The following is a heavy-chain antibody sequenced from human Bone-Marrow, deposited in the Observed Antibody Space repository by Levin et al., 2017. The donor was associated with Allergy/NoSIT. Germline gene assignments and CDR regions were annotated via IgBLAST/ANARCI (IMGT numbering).Heavy chain of an antibody. V-gene: IGHV2-5*01. CDR2: IYLNDDK. Sequence: VSGPTLVKPTQTLTLTCTFSGFLFSTSGGGVGWIRQPPGEALEWLTLIYLNDDKRYSPSLMSRLSITKDTSKNQVVLTMTNMDPVDTATYYCAHRLMSTRPSAGYFDSWGQGTLVTVSS. CDR1: GFLFSTSGGG. D-gene: IGHD6-6*01. J-gene: IGHJ4*02. CDR3: AHRLMSTRPSAGYFDS.